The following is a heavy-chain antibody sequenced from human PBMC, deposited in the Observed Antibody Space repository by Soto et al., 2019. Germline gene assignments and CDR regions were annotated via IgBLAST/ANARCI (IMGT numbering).Heavy chain of an antibody. V-gene: IGHV3-48*03. D-gene: IGHD6-13*01. CDR2: ISHTDRLT. Sequence: EVQLAESGGGLVQPGGSLRLSCVGSGFTFSYYEMNWVRQAPGKGLERVAFISHTDRLTHYPDSVKGRFTISRDNAQNSLYLEMTSLRVEDTGVYYCARDTGRASADLWGQGTLVTVSS. J-gene: IGHJ5*02. CDR1: GFTFSYYE. CDR3: ARDTGRASADL.